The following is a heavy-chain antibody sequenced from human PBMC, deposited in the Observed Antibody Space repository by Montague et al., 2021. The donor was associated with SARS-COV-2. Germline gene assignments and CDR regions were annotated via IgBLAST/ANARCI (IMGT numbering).Heavy chain of an antibody. V-gene: IGHV4-34*01. CDR1: GESFSEYI. J-gene: IGHJ4*02. CDR3: VRSVGRRGTLYSSGWSKYPFDF. Sequence: ETLSLTCAVYGESFSEYIWNWIRQPPGKGLEWIGEINHRGLTKYNPSLNSRVTLSVDTSWNQFSLKLNSVAAADTAMYYCVRSVGRRGTLYSSGWSKYPFDFWGQGTLVTVSS. CDR2: INHRGLT. D-gene: IGHD6-19*01.